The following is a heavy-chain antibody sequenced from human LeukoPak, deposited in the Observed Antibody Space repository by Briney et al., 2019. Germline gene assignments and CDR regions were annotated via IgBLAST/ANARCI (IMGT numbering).Heavy chain of an antibody. V-gene: IGHV1-18*01. CDR1: GYTFTSYG. D-gene: IGHD4-17*01. J-gene: IGHJ6*02. CDR2: ISAYNGNT. Sequence: ASVKVSCKASGYTFTSYGISWVRQAPGQGLEWTGWISAYNGNTNYAQKLQGKVTMTTDTSTSTAYMELRSLRSDDTAVYYCARYGDYEDYYYGMDVWGQGTTVTVSS. CDR3: ARYGDYEDYYYGMDV.